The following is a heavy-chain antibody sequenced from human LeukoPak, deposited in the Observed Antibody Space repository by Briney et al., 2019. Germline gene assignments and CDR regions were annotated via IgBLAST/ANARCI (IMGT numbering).Heavy chain of an antibody. CDR3: ARVSGPGMNEYYHL. J-gene: IGHJ1*01. D-gene: IGHD3-10*01. CDR1: GITFSGAG. Sequence: GGSLRLSCAASGITFSGAGMHWFGQPPGKGLVGFSRINDDGSFRRYANSVKGRFTISRDNAKNTLFLQMDSLRAEDTAVYYCARVSGPGMNEYYHLWGQRTLVTVSS. V-gene: IGHV3-74*01. CDR2: INDDGSFR.